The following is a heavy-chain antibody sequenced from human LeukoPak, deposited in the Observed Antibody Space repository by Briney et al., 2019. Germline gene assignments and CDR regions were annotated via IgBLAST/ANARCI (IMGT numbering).Heavy chain of an antibody. CDR1: GYTFTSYD. CDR2: MNPNSGNT. D-gene: IGHD2-2*01. Sequence: ASVKVSCKASGYTFTSYDINWVRQATGQGLEWMGWMNPNSGNTNYAQKLQGRVTMTTDTSTSTAYMELRSLRSDDTAVYYCARRTSRDDYWGQGTLVTVSS. J-gene: IGHJ4*02. CDR3: ARRTSRDDY. V-gene: IGHV1-18*01.